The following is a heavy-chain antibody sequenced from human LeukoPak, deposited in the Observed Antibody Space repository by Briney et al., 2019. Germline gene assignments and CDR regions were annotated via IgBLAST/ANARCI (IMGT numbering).Heavy chain of an antibody. CDR1: GYSFTSYW. CDR2: IYPGDSDT. Sequence: GESLQISCKGSGYSFTSYWIGWVRQMPGKGLEGMGIIYPGDSDTRYSPSFQGQVTISADKSISTAYLQWSSLKAWDTAMYYCARPYDSSGYGAFDIWGQGTMVTVSS. J-gene: IGHJ3*02. CDR3: ARPYDSSGYGAFDI. V-gene: IGHV5-51*01. D-gene: IGHD3-22*01.